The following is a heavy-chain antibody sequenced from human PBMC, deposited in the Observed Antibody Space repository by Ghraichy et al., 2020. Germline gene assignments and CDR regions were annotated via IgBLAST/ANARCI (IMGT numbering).Heavy chain of an antibody. J-gene: IGHJ6*02. D-gene: IGHD3-16*01. CDR1: GFTFTDYY. CDR2: ISSSGSYT. Sequence: LSLTCAASGFTFTDYYMSWIRQAPGKGLEWILYISSSGSYTTHADSVKGRFTISRDNARNSLYLQMHSLRAEDTAVYYCARDVGGGSGPMDVWGQGTTVTVSS. V-gene: IGHV3-11*06. CDR3: ARDVGGGSGPMDV.